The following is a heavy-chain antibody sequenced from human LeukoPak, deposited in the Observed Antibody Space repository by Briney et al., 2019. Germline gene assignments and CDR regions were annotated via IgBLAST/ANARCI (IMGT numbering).Heavy chain of an antibody. J-gene: IGHJ3*02. CDR3: ARRAVGIGDYYDSSGAFDI. CDR2: SYPGESDT. CDR1: GYSFTSYW. V-gene: IGHV5-51*01. Sequence: GESLKISCKGSGYSFTSYWIGWVRQMPGKGLEWMGNSYPGESDTRYSTTVQGKVTISADKSISTAYLQWSSLKASDTAMYYCARRAVGIGDYYDSSGAFDICGQGTMVTVSS. D-gene: IGHD3-22*01.